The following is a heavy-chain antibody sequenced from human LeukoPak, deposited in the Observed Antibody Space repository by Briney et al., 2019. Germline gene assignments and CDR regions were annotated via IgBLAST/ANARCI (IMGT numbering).Heavy chain of an antibody. CDR2: IGTAGDT. Sequence: GGSLRLSRAASGFTFSSYDMHWVRQATGKGLEWVSAIGTAGDTYYPGSVKGRFTISRENAKNSLYLQMNSLRAGDTAVYYCARASFGEYPYYFDYWGQGTLVTVSS. V-gene: IGHV3-13*01. CDR3: ARASFGEYPYYFDY. CDR1: GFTFSSYD. D-gene: IGHD3-10*01. J-gene: IGHJ4*02.